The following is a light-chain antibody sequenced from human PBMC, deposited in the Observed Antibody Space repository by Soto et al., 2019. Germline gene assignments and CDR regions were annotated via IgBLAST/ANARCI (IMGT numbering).Light chain of an antibody. CDR1: QGISSH. CDR2: AAS. Sequence: DVHWTQSPYCLSASVGDRVTITCRASQGISSHLAWYHQKPGKAPKLLIYAASTLQRGVPSRFSGSGSGTELSLMISSLHSEDCAGYCCQQCTILPHRFGHGSKVAIK. CDR3: QQCTILPHR. V-gene: IGKV1-9*01. J-gene: IGKJ2*03.